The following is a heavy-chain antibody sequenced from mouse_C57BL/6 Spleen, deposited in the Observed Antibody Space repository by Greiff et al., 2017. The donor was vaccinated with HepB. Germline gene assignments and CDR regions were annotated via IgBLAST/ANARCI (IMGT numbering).Heavy chain of an antibody. Sequence: LQESGPELVKPGASVKISCKASGYAFSSSWMNWVKQRPGKGLEWIGRIYPGDGDTNYNGKFKGKATLTADKSSSTAYMQLSSLTSEDSAVYFCARDSSGYPYYWGQGTTLTVSS. J-gene: IGHJ2*01. V-gene: IGHV1-82*01. D-gene: IGHD3-2*02. CDR2: IYPGDGDT. CDR1: GYAFSSSW. CDR3: ARDSSGYPYY.